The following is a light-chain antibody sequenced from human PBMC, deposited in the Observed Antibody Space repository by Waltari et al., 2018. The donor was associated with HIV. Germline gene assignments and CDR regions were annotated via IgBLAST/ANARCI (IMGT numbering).Light chain of an antibody. CDR2: ANT. CDR3: QSYDTILSGPVVV. CDR1: ISNIVRFD. J-gene: IGLJ2*01. V-gene: IGLV1-40*01. Sequence: QPMLTQPPSVSGAPGQTVTISCIGHISNIVRFDVHSYQQLPGAAPNLLIYANTNRPSGVPDRFSASKSGTSASLAISGLQAEDEADYYCQSYDTILSGPVVVFGGGTKLTVL.